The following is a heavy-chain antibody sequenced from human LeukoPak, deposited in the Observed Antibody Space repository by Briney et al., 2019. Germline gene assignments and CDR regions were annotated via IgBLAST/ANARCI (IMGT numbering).Heavy chain of an antibody. CDR3: ARDGKMATARGGFDY. CDR2: IYHSGST. J-gene: IGHJ4*02. CDR1: GFTFSSYS. D-gene: IGHD5-24*01. V-gene: IGHV4-38-2*02. Sequence: GSLRLSCAASGFTFSSYSMNWVRQAPGKGLEWIGSIYHSGSTYYNPSLKSRATISVDTSKNQFSLKLSSVTAADTAVYYCARDGKMATARGGFDYWGQGTLVTVSS.